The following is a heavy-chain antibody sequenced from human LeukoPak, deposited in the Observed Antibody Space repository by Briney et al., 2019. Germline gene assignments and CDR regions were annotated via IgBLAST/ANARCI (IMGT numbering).Heavy chain of an antibody. CDR1: GGTFSSNA. Sequence: GASVKVSCKVSGGTFSSNAISWVRQAPGQGLDWMGGIIPIFNIVNYAQKFQGRVTITADKSTSTAYMELISLRFEDTAVYFCARSHYYDSSGYYNIDYWGQGTLVTVSS. CDR2: IIPIFNIV. V-gene: IGHV1-69*10. CDR3: ARSHYYDSSGYYNIDY. D-gene: IGHD3-22*01. J-gene: IGHJ4*02.